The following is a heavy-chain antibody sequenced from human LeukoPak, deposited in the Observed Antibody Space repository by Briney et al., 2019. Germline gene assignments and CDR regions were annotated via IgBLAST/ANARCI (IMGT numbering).Heavy chain of an antibody. CDR1: GFTFSSYW. D-gene: IGHD3-22*01. Sequence: GGSLRLSCAASGFTFSSYWMHWVRQAPGKGLVWVSRINSDGSSTSYADSVKGRFTISRDNAKNTLYLQMNSLRAEDTAVYYCARDSTSYYDSRFKYFDLWGRGTLVTVSS. CDR2: INSDGSST. J-gene: IGHJ2*01. V-gene: IGHV3-74*01. CDR3: ARDSTSYYDSRFKYFDL.